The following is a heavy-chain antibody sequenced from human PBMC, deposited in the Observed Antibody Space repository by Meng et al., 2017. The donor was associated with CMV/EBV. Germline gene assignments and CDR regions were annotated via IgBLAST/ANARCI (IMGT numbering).Heavy chain of an antibody. CDR2: IYTSGST. Sequence: QGQLQESGPGLVKPSETLSLTCTVSGGSISSYYWSWIWQPAGKGLEWSGRIYTSGSTNYNPSLKSRVTMSVDTSKNQFSLKLSSVTAADTAIYYCARGVPLGIIYSFDYWGQGTLVTVSS. CDR3: ARGVPLGIIYSFDY. CDR1: GGSISSYY. V-gene: IGHV4-4*07. J-gene: IGHJ4*01. D-gene: IGHD2-21*01.